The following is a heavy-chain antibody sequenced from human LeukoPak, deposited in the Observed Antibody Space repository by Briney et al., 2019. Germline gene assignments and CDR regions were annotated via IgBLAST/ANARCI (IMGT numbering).Heavy chain of an antibody. V-gene: IGHV3-48*01. CDR3: ARGKYSGSYGLPDY. CDR1: GFTFSSYS. CDR2: ISSSSSTI. D-gene: IGHD1-26*01. Sequence: GGSLRLSCAASGFTFSSYSMNWVRQDPGKGLEWVSYISSSSSTIYYADSVKGRFTISRDNAKNSLYLQMNSLRAEDTAVYYCARGKYSGSYGLPDYWGQGTLVTVSS. J-gene: IGHJ4*02.